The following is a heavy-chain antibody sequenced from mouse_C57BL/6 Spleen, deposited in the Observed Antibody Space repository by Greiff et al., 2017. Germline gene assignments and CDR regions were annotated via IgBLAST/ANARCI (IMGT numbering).Heavy chain of an antibody. V-gene: IGHV1-80*01. D-gene: IGHD1-1*01. CDR1: GYAFSSYW. CDR2: IYPGDGDT. Sequence: QVQLQQSGAELVKPGASVKISCKASGYAFSSYWMNWVKQRPGKGLEWIGQIYPGDGDTNYNGKFKGKATLTADKSSSTAYMQLSSLTSEDSAVYFCARTSPYYYGSSFSFDYWGQGTTLTVSS. CDR3: ARTSPYYYGSSFSFDY. J-gene: IGHJ2*01.